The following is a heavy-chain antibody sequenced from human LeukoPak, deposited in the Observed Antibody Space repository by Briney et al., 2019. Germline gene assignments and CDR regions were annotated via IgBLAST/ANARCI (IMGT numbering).Heavy chain of an antibody. CDR1: GFTFSNHF. J-gene: IGHJ4*02. CDR3: LKDLTGTSSFDY. CDR2: IDINGGTT. V-gene: IGHV3-64D*06. Sequence: GGSLRLSCSTSGFTFSNHFMHWVRQAPGKGLEYVSSIDINGGTTFYADSVKGRFTISRDNSKNALSLRWSSLRLEAPSISYCLKDLTGTSSFDYWGQATLVTLPS. D-gene: IGHD3-9*01.